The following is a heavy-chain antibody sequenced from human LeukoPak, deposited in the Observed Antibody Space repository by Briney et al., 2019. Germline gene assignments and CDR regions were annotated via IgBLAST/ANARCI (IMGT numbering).Heavy chain of an antibody. CDR1: GYTFTGYY. J-gene: IGHJ4*02. CDR2: INPNSGGT. D-gene: IGHD3-10*01. CDR3: ARGVVRGVHPVYFDY. Sequence: ASVKVSCKASGYTFTGYYMRWVRQAPGQGLEWMGWINPNSGGTNYAQKFQGRVTMTRDTSISTAYMELSRLRSDDTAVYYCARGVVRGVHPVYFDYWGQGTLVTVSS. V-gene: IGHV1-2*02.